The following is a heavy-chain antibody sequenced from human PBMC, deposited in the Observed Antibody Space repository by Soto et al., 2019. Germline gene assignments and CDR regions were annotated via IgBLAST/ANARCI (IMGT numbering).Heavy chain of an antibody. J-gene: IGHJ4*02. CDR2: ISAYNGNT. Sequence: ASVKVSCKASGYTFTSYGISWVRQAPGQGLEWMGWISAYNGNTNYAQKLQGRVTMTTDTSTSTAYMELRSLRSDDTAVYYCASSFRTQTAYDYWGQGTLVTVSS. CDR3: ASSFRTQTAYDY. D-gene: IGHD1-1*01. V-gene: IGHV1-18*01. CDR1: GYTFTSYG.